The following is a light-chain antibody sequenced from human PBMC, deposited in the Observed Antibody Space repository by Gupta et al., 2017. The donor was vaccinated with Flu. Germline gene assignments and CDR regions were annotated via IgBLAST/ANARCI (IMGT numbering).Light chain of an antibody. J-gene: IGKJ2*01. CDR2: WAS. Sequence: DIVMIQSPDSLAVSLGERATINCKSSQSLLYSSDNKNYLLWYQQKPGQPPTLLIHWASTRESGVPDRFSGSGSGTDFTLTISSLQAEDVAVYYCQQYYSTPYTFGQGTKLEIK. V-gene: IGKV4-1*01. CDR1: QSLLYSSDNKNY. CDR3: QQYYSTPYT.